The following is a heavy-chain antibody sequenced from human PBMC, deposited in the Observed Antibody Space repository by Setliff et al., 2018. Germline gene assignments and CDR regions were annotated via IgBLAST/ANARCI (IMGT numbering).Heavy chain of an antibody. CDR3: ARVATYAFDI. Sequence: KTSETLSLTCTVSGGSISSDDYYWSWIRQPPGKGLEWIGYIYHSGSTYYNPSLKSRVTILADTSQNQFSLKLSSVTAADTAVYYCARVATYAFDIWGQGTMVTVSS. V-gene: IGHV4-30-4*01. CDR1: GGSISSDDYY. CDR2: IYHSGST. J-gene: IGHJ3*02.